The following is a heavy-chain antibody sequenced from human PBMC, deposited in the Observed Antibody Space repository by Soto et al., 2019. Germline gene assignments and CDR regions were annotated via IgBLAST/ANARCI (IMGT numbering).Heavy chain of an antibody. J-gene: IGHJ4*02. D-gene: IGHD3-22*01. CDR3: ARGAGDWDYDSSGYPDFDY. Sequence: QVQLVQSGAEVKKPGSSVKVSCKASGGTFSSYAISWVRQAPRQGLEWMGGIIPIFGTANYAQKFQGRVTITADESTSTAYMELSSLRSEDTAMYYCARGAGDWDYDSSGYPDFDYWGQGTLVTVSS. CDR1: GGTFSSYA. V-gene: IGHV1-69*01. CDR2: IIPIFGTA.